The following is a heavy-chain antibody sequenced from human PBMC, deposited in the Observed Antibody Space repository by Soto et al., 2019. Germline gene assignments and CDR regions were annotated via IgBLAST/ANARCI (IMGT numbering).Heavy chain of an antibody. J-gene: IGHJ4*02. V-gene: IGHV5-51*01. D-gene: IGHD6-6*01. CDR3: ARLNYRSSFSFY. CDR1: GNSFTTHW. CDR2: IYPGDPHV. Sequence: PGESLKISCQHYGNSFTTHWIGWVRQMPGKGLEWIVRIYPGDPHVRYGPSSQGQVTISIDRSTTTAYLQWSSRKASDTAIYYCARLNYRSSFSFYRGQGTLVTVSS.